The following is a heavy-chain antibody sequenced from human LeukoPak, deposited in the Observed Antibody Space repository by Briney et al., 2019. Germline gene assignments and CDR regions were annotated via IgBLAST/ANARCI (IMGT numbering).Heavy chain of an antibody. CDR2: INHSGST. Sequence: PSETLSLTCAVYGGSFSGYYWSWIRQPPGKGLEWIGEINHSGSTNYNPSLKSRVTISVDTSKNQFSLKLSSVTAADTAVYYCARGNTYYYDSSGYYYGGAYFDYWGQGTLVTVSS. CDR3: ARGNTYYYDSSGYYYGGAYFDY. CDR1: GGSFSGYY. D-gene: IGHD3-22*01. J-gene: IGHJ4*02. V-gene: IGHV4-34*01.